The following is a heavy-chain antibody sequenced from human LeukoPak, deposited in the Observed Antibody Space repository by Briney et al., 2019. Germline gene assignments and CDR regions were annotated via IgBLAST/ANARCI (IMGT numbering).Heavy chain of an antibody. Sequence: SETLSLTCAVYGGSFSGYYWSWIRQPPGKGLEWIGEINHSGSTNYNPSLKSRVTISVDTSKNQFSLKLSSVTAADTAVYYCARGVVVGPNYYYGMDVWGQGATVTVSS. V-gene: IGHV4-34*01. CDR2: INHSGST. CDR1: GGSFSGYY. D-gene: IGHD2-15*01. J-gene: IGHJ6*02. CDR3: ARGVVVGPNYYYGMDV.